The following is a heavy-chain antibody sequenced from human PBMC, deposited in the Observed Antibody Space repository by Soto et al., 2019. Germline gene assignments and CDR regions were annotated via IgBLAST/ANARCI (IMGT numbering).Heavy chain of an antibody. J-gene: IGHJ5*02. D-gene: IGHD6-19*01. Sequence: QVQLVESGGGVVQPGGSLILFCAASRFTLSNCGMHWVRQAPGRGLEWVAMISHDGNEKHYIDSVKGRFTISRDDSKNTLYLQMNSLRPEDTAVYYCAKDLYTSGWYNYFDPWGQGTLVTVSS. CDR3: AKDLYTSGWYNYFDP. CDR1: RFTLSNCG. CDR2: ISHDGNEK. V-gene: IGHV3-30*18.